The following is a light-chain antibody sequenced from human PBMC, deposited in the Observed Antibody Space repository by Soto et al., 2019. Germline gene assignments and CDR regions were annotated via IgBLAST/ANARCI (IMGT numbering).Light chain of an antibody. CDR1: QSVGSTY. CDR2: GAS. J-gene: IGKJ4*01. CDR3: QQYNNWPLT. V-gene: IGKV3D-20*02. Sequence: IVLTQSPATLSLSPGKRATLSCRASQSVGSTYLAWYQQKPGQAPRLLIYGASSRATGIPDRFSGSGSGTDFTLTISRLEPEDFAVYYCQQYNNWPLTFGGGTKVDIK.